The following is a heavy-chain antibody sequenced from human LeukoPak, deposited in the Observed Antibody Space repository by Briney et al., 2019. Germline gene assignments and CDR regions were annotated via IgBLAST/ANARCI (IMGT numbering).Heavy chain of an antibody. CDR3: ARVKVGATTGYYYYGMDV. V-gene: IGHV4-59*12. CDR1: GGSFSTYY. CDR2: INYNGST. J-gene: IGHJ6*02. D-gene: IGHD1-26*01. Sequence: PSETLSLTCTVSGGSFSTYYWSWIRQPPGQGLEWIGYINYNGSTTYSPSLKSRVTISVDTSKSQFSLKLSSVTAADTAVYYCARVKVGATTGYYYYGMDVWGQGTTVTVSS.